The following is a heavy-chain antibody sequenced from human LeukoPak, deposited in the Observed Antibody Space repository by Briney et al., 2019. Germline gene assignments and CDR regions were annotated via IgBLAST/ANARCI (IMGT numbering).Heavy chain of an antibody. V-gene: IGHV4-39*01. CDR1: GGSISSSSCY. D-gene: IGHD3-22*01. J-gene: IGHJ4*02. Sequence: SETLSLTCTVSGGSISSSSCYWGWIRQPPGKGLEWIGSIYYSGSTYYNPSLKSRVTISVDTSKNQYSLKLSSVTAADTAVYYCARHTYYYDSSGYVYLDYWGQGTLATVSS. CDR2: IYYSGST. CDR3: ARHTYYYDSSGYVYLDY.